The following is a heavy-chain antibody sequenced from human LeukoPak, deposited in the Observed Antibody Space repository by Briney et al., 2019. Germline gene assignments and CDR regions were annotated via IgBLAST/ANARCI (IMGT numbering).Heavy chain of an antibody. CDR3: AKDRFYGSGSYYHPTIDY. V-gene: IGHV3-30*02. CDR1: GFPFSSYG. J-gene: IGHJ4*02. D-gene: IGHD3-10*01. CDR2: TRYDGNNK. Sequence: GGSLRLSCAVSGFPFSSYGMHWVRQAPGKGLEWVAFTRYDGNNKYYADSVKGRFTISRDNSKNTLYLQMNSLRTDDTAVYYCAKDRFYGSGSYYHPTIDYWGQGTLVTVSS.